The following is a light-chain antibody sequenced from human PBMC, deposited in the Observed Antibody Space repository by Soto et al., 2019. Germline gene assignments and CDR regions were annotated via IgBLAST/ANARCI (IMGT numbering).Light chain of an antibody. V-gene: IGKV3-20*01. CDR3: QQYGSSSWT. CDR1: QSVSSIS. CDR2: GAS. Sequence: EIVLTQSPGTLSLSPGERATLSCRASQSVSSISLAWYQQKPGQAHRLLMYGASSRATGIPDRFSGSGSGTDFTLTISRLEPEDSAVYYCQQYGSSSWTFGQGTKVEIK. J-gene: IGKJ1*01.